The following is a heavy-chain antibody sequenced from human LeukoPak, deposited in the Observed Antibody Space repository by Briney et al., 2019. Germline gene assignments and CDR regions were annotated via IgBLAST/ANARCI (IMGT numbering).Heavy chain of an antibody. CDR1: GYTFTNFD. Sequence: ASVKVSCKTFGYTFTNFDINWVRQATGQGLEWLGWMNPYTGKTGYAQKFQGRVTFTGDTSIRTAYMEVSSLTSEDTAVYYCARAPTPFYYDSSACYSDFWGQGTLVTVSS. CDR3: ARAPTPFYYDSSACYSDF. V-gene: IGHV1-8*03. D-gene: IGHD3-22*01. CDR2: MNPYTGKT. J-gene: IGHJ4*02.